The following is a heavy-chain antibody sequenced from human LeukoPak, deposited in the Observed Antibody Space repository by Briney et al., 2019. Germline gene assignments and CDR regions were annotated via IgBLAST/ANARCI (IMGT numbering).Heavy chain of an antibody. V-gene: IGHV3-30*02. CDR1: GFTFSSYD. Sequence: GESLKISCAASGFTFSSYDMHWVRQAPGKGLEWVAFIRFDASNKYYADSVKGRFTISRDNSENTLYLQMNSLGLEDTAVYYCAGDFDYWGQGTLVSVSS. J-gene: IGHJ4*02. CDR2: IRFDASNK. CDR3: AGDFDY.